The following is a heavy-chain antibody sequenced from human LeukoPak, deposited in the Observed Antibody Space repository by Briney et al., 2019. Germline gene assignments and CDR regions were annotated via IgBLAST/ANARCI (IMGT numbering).Heavy chain of an antibody. D-gene: IGHD5-18*01. CDR2: IWYDGSNS. V-gene: IGHV3-30*02. CDR1: GFTFSTYG. CDR3: AKGDSYGYVR. Sequence: GGSLRLSCAASGFTFSTYGMHWIRQAPGKGLEWVAVIWYDGSNSYYADFVKGRITISRDNSRNTLYLQMNSLRAEDTAVYYCAKGDSYGYVRWGQGTLVTVSS. J-gene: IGHJ4*02.